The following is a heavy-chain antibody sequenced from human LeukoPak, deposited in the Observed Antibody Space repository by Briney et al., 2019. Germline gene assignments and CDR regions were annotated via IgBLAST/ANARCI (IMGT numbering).Heavy chain of an antibody. CDR3: ARDSAGIAATGAFDI. Sequence: RASVKVSCKASGYTFTGYYMHWVRQAPGQGLEWMGWINPSGGSTSYAQKFQGRVTMTRDTSTSTVYMELSSLRSEDTAVYYCARDSAGIAATGAFDIWGQGTMVTVSS. CDR2: INPSGGST. CDR1: GYTFTGYY. D-gene: IGHD6-13*01. V-gene: IGHV1-46*01. J-gene: IGHJ3*02.